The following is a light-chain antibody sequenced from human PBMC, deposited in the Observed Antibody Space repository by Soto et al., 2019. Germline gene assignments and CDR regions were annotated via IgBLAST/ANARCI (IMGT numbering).Light chain of an antibody. CDR3: MQGLQDLT. CDR2: LAA. J-gene: IGKJ5*01. CDR1: QILLYSNGYNY. V-gene: IGKV2-28*01. Sequence: IVMTQSPLSLPVTPVVLASISGISTQILLYSNGYNYLDWYLQRPGQSPQLLIYLAANRAPGVPDRFSGSGSGTDFTLKISRVEAEDVGVYYCMQGLQDLTFGQGTRLETK.